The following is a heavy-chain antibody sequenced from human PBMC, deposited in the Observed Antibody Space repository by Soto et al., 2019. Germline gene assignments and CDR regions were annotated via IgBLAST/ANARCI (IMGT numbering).Heavy chain of an antibody. J-gene: IGHJ4*02. V-gene: IGHV3-23*01. CDR3: AKADHNWNQGVIDY. CDR1: GFTFSSYA. D-gene: IGHD1-20*01. Sequence: GGSLRLFCAASGFTFSSYAMSWVRQAPGKGLEWVSAISGSGGSTYYADSVKGRFTISRDNSKNTLYLQMNSLRAEDTAVYYCAKADHNWNQGVIDYWGQGTLVTVSS. CDR2: ISGSGGST.